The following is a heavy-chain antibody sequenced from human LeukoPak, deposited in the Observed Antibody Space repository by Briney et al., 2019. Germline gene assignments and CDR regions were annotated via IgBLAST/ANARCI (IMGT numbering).Heavy chain of an antibody. J-gene: IGHJ3*02. V-gene: IGHV3-15*01. CDR2: IKSKADGGTT. CDR1: GFTFSNAW. CDR3: TTQYSSGWYVAFDI. D-gene: IGHD6-19*01. Sequence: GGSLRLSCAASGFTFSNAWMSWVRQAPGKGLEWVGRIKSKADGGTTDYAAPVKGRFTISRDDSKNTLYLQMNSLKTEDTAVYYCTTQYSSGWYVAFDIWGQGTMVTVSS.